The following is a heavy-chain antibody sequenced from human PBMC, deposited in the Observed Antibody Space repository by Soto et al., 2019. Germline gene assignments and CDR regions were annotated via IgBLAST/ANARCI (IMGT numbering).Heavy chain of an antibody. V-gene: IGHV3-21*06. CDR3: ARESEDLTSNFDY. CDR2: ISSTTNYI. CDR1: VFTFTSYS. Sequence: WWSLRLSCSASVFTFTSYSMNWFRQAPGKGLEWVSSISSTTNYIYYGDSMKGRFTISRDNAKNSLYLEMNSLRAEDMAVYYCARESEDLTSNFDYWGQGTLVTVSS. J-gene: IGHJ4*02.